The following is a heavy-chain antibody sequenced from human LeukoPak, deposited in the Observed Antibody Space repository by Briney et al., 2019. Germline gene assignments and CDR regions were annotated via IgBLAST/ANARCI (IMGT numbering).Heavy chain of an antibody. Sequence: SETLSLTCTVSGGSISSSSYYWGWIRQPPGKGLEWIGSIYYSGSTYYNPSLKSRVTISVDTSKNQFSLKLSSVTAADTAVYYCARAATYYDFWSGYSAYYYYGMDVWGQGTTVTVSS. J-gene: IGHJ6*02. CDR3: ARAATYYDFWSGYSAYYYYGMDV. V-gene: IGHV4-39*01. D-gene: IGHD3-3*01. CDR2: IYYSGST. CDR1: GGSISSSSYY.